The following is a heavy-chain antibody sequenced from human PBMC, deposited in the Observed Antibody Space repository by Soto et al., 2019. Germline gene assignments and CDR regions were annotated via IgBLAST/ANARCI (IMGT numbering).Heavy chain of an antibody. D-gene: IGHD3-9*01. Sequence: SETLSPTFTVPGGSITRNYLRRTRNSTEKGLALIRYISYRGNTKYNHSLNSRVTISVNLSKNQFFLRLNSVTVADTAVYYCARHFTYYDLLTSLFRDHDGFDIWGQGTVVT. J-gene: IGHJ3*02. CDR3: ARHFTYYDLLTSLFRDHDGFDI. V-gene: IGHV4-59*08. CDR2: ISYRGNT. CDR1: GGSITRNY.